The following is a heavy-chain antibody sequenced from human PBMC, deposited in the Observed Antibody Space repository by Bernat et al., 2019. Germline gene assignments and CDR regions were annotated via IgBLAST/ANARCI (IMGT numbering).Heavy chain of an antibody. V-gene: IGHV3-11*06. Sequence: QVQLVESGGGLVKPGGSLRLSCAASGFTFSDYYMSWIRQAPGKGLEWVSYISSSSSYTSYAGSVKGRFTISRDNAKNSLYLQMNSLRAEETAVYYCARVGGLKYCSGTTCPLDIWGQGTMVTVSS. CDR2: ISSSSSYT. J-gene: IGHJ3*02. CDR3: ARVGGLKYCSGTTCPLDI. D-gene: IGHD2-2*01. CDR1: GFTFSDYY.